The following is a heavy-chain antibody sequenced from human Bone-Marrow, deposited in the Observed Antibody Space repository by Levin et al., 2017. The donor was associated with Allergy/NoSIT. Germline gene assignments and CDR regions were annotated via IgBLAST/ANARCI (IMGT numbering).Heavy chain of an antibody. D-gene: IGHD6-19*01. CDR1: AFTFTSSA. V-gene: IGHV3-23*01. CDR2: ITGSGSTT. CDR3: ASGGWYGDDY. Sequence: LSLPCAASAFTFTSSAMSWVRQAPGKGLEWVSTITGSGSTTYYADSVKGRFTISRDNSENTLYLQMKSLRAEDTAVYYCASGGWYGDDYWGQGTLVTVSS. J-gene: IGHJ4*02.